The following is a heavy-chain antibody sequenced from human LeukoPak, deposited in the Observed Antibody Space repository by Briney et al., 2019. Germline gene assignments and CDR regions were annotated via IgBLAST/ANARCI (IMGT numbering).Heavy chain of an antibody. Sequence: ASVKVSCKASGYTFSNYNIHWLRQAPGQGLEWMGIVNPSGGSTSYAQKFQGRVTMTRDMSTSTVYMELSSLRSEDTAVYYCARANYYYDSSGYPAAFDIWGQGTMVTVSS. CDR2: VNPSGGST. J-gene: IGHJ3*02. CDR3: ARANYYYDSSGYPAAFDI. V-gene: IGHV1-46*01. D-gene: IGHD3-22*01. CDR1: GYTFSNYN.